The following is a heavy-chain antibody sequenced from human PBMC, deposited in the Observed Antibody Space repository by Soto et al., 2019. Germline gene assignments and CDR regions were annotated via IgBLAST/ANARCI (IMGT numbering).Heavy chain of an antibody. CDR3: ARERDSSSSGGWFDP. V-gene: IGHV1-69*01. J-gene: IGHJ5*02. D-gene: IGHD6-13*01. CDR1: GGTFSSYA. CDR2: IIPIFGTA. Sequence: QVQLVQSGAEVKKPGSSVKVSCKASGGTFSSYAISWVRQAPGQGLAWMGGIIPIFGTANYAQKFQGRVTITADESTSTAYKELSSLRTEDTAVYDCARERDSSSSGGWFDPWGQGTLVTVSS.